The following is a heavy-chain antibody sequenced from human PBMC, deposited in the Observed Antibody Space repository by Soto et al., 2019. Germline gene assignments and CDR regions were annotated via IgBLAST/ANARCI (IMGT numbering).Heavy chain of an antibody. D-gene: IGHD2-15*01. CDR1: GFTFSNYG. CDR2: ISYDGSHK. J-gene: IGHJ4*02. V-gene: IGHV3-30*18. Sequence: QVQLVESGGGVVQPGRSLRLSCAGSGFTFSNYGLHRVRQAPGKGLEWVAVISYDGSHKYYADSVKGRFTISRDNSNNMLYLQMDSLRAEDTAVYYCAKDGAPRYCSRSSCHPAGAYWGQGTLVTVSS. CDR3: AKDGAPRYCSRSSCHPAGAY.